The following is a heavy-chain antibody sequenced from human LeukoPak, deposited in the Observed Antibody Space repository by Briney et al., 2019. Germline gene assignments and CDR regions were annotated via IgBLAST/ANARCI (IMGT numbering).Heavy chain of an antibody. Sequence: SETLSLTCTVSGGSISSYYWSWIRQPPGKGLEWIGYIYYSGSTNYNPSLKSRVTISVDTSKNQFSLKLSSVTAADTAVYYCARDVGRRWFDPWGQGTLVIVSS. D-gene: IGHD1-26*01. CDR1: GGSISSYY. CDR2: IYYSGST. CDR3: ARDVGRRWFDP. V-gene: IGHV4-59*01. J-gene: IGHJ5*02.